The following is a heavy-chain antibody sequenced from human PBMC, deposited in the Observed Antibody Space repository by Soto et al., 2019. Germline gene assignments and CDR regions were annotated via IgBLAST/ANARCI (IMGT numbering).Heavy chain of an antibody. CDR2: IWYDGSNK. V-gene: IGHV3-33*01. CDR1: GFTFSSYG. CDR3: AREAYCGGDCYDFGTDY. J-gene: IGHJ4*02. Sequence: GGSLRLSCAASGFTFSSYGMHWVRQAPGKGLEWVAVIWYDGSNKYYADSVKGRFTISRDNSKNTLYLQMNSLRAEDTAVYYCAREAYCGGDCYDFGTDYWGQGTLVTVSS. D-gene: IGHD2-21*01.